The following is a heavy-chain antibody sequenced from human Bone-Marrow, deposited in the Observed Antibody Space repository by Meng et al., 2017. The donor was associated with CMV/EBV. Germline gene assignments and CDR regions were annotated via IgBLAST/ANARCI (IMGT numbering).Heavy chain of an antibody. J-gene: IGHJ6*02. CDR2: INPNSGGT. D-gene: IGHD6-13*01. CDR1: GYTFTGYY. V-gene: IGHV1-2*02. Sequence: ASVKVSCKASGYTFTGYYMQWVRQAPGQGLEWMGWINPNSGGTNYAQKFQGRVTMTRDTSTSTVYMELSSLRSEDTAVYYRARDGIAAANYYYGMDVWGQGPTVTVSS. CDR3: ARDGIAAANYYYGMDV.